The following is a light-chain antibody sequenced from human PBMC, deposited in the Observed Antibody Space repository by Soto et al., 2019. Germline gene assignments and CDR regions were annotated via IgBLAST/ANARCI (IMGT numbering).Light chain of an antibody. J-gene: IGLJ1*01. CDR3: SAWDDSLNGHV. Sequence: QSVLTQPHSASGTPGQRVTISCSGSSSNIGTSSVHWFQQLPGTAPKLLISTTNQRPSGVPERFSGSKSGTSASLASSGPRSEDEADYYCSAWDDSLNGHVFGTGTKLTVL. CDR2: TTN. V-gene: IGLV1-44*01. CDR1: SSNIGTSS.